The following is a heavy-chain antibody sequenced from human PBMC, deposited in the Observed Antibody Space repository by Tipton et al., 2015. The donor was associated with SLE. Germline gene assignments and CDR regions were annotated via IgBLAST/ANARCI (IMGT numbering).Heavy chain of an antibody. V-gene: IGHV4-34*01. CDR3: ARDRLYSISGGGYYYYYMDV. CDR2: INHSGTT. CDR1: GGSFSGYY. J-gene: IGHJ6*03. Sequence: LRLSCAVYGGSFSGYYWTWIRQPPGKGLEWIGEINHSGTTNSNPSLKSRVTISVDTSKNQFSLKLSSVTAADTAVYYCARDRLYSISGGGYYYYYMDVWGKGTTVTVSS. D-gene: IGHD6-6*01.